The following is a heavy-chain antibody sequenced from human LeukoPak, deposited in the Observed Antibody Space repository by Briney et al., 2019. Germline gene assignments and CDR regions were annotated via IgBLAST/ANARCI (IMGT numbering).Heavy chain of an antibody. CDR2: IIPIFGTA. J-gene: IGHJ4*02. CDR1: GGTFTSYA. V-gene: IGHV1-69*01. CDR3: ASGSRWELNFDY. D-gene: IGHD1-26*01. Sequence: SVKVSCKASGGTFTSYAISWVRQAPGQGLEWMGGIIPIFGTANYAQKFQGRVTITADESTSTAYMELSSLRSEDTAVYYCASGSRWELNFDYWGQGTLVTVSS.